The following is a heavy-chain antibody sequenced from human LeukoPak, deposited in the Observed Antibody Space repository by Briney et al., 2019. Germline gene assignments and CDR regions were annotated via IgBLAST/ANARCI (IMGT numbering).Heavy chain of an antibody. CDR3: ARVRYCTNGVCYYYFDY. CDR2: MNPNSGNT. Sequence: ASVKVSCKASGYTFTSYGINWVRQATGQGLEWMGWMNPNSGNTGYAQKFQGRVTMTRNTSISTAYMELSSLRSEDTAVYYCARVRYCTNGVCYYYFDYWGQGTLVTVSS. J-gene: IGHJ4*02. V-gene: IGHV1-8*01. D-gene: IGHD2-8*01. CDR1: GYTFTSYG.